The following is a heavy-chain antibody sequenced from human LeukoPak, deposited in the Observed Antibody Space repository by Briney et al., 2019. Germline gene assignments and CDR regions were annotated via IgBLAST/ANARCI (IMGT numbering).Heavy chain of an antibody. CDR1: ADSLSSGGHY. D-gene: IGHD3-10*01. CDR2: IHHSGRS. V-gene: IGHV4-31*03. J-gene: IGHJ4*02. Sequence: PSQTLTLTCTVSADSLSSGGHYWAWIRQFPGQGLESIGYIHHSGRSRHNPSLKDRVAISVDTSRKQFALKLSSVTAADTAMYYCARGGNRFGGFYFDYWGQGILVIVSS. CDR3: ARGGNRFGGFYFDY.